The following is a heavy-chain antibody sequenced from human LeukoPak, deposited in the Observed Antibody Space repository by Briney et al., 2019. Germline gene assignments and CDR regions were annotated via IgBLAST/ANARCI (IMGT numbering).Heavy chain of an antibody. Sequence: ASVKVSCKGSGYTFTSNHIHWVRQAPGQGLEWMGVINPSGDSTSYAPNFQGRVTVTRDTSTSTVYMELSSLRSEDTAIYYCAKIAARDTGEGYWGQGTLVTVSS. CDR3: AKIAARDTGEGY. CDR2: INPSGDST. J-gene: IGHJ4*02. V-gene: IGHV1-46*01. CDR1: GYTFTSNH. D-gene: IGHD6-6*01.